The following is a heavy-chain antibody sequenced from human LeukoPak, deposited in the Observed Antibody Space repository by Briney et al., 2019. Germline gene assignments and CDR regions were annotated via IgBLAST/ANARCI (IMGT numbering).Heavy chain of an antibody. CDR3: ARNYYYGSGSYYIVY. V-gene: IGHV1-46*01. CDR1: GYTFTSYY. D-gene: IGHD3-10*01. Sequence: GASVKVSCKASGYTFTSYYMHWVRQAPGQGLEGMGIINPSGGSTSYAQKFQGRVTMTRDMSASTVYMELSSLRSEDTAVYYCARNYYYGSGSYYIVYWGQGTLVTVSS. CDR2: INPSGGST. J-gene: IGHJ4*02.